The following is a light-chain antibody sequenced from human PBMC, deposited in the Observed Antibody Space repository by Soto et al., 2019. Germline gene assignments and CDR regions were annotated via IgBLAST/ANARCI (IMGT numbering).Light chain of an antibody. V-gene: IGKV1-5*03. J-gene: IGKJ2*01. CDR1: QEVSTW. Sequence: DIQMTQSPTTLSASVGDRVTITCRASQEVSTWLAWYQQTPGKAPKLLIYKGSTLDSGVPFRFSGSGSGTEFTFTISNLQPDDFATYYCHQYKTYSFGQGTKVDIK. CDR3: HQYKTYS. CDR2: KGS.